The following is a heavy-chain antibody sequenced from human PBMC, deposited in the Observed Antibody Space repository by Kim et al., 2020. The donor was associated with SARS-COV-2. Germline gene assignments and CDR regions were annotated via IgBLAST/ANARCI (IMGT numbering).Heavy chain of an antibody. CDR1: GFTFSSYA. D-gene: IGHD3-22*01. CDR2: ISGSGGST. J-gene: IGHJ6*02. V-gene: IGHV3-23*01. Sequence: GGSLRLSCAASGFTFSSYAMSWVRQAPGKGLEWVSAISGSGGSTYYADSVKGRFTISRDNSKNTLYLQMNSLRAEDTAVYYCALGVFYYDNQGGMDVWGQGTTVTVSS. CDR3: ALGVFYYDNQGGMDV.